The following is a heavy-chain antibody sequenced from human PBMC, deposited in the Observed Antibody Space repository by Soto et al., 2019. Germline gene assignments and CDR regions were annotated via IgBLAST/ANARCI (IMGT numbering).Heavy chain of an antibody. CDR2: ISAYNGNT. D-gene: IGHD2-15*01. J-gene: IGHJ5*02. Sequence: GGPVKVSCKASGYTFTSYGISWVRQAPGQGLEWMGWISAYNGNTNYAQKLQGRVTMTTDTSTSTAYMELRSLRSDDTAVYYCARPNYCSGGSCYGWFDPWGQGTLVTVSS. CDR3: ARPNYCSGGSCYGWFDP. V-gene: IGHV1-18*01. CDR1: GYTFTSYG.